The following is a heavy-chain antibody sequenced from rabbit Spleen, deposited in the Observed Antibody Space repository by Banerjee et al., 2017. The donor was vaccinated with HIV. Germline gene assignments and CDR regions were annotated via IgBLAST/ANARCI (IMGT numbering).Heavy chain of an antibody. V-gene: IGHV1S40*01. CDR3: ARDLLGVIGWNFNL. CDR2: INAVTGKA. J-gene: IGHJ4*01. Sequence: QSLEESGGGLVKPGASLTLTCKASGFSFNGFSFNGGYDMCWVRQAPGKGLEWIACINAVTGKAVYANWAKGRFTISKTSSNTVTLQMTSLTAADTATCFCARDLLGVIGWNFNLWGP. D-gene: IGHD1-1*01. CDR1: GFSFNGFSFNGGYD.